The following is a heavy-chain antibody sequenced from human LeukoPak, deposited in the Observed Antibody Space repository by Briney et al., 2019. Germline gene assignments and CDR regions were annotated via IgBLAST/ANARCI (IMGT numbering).Heavy chain of an antibody. D-gene: IGHD1-26*01. CDR2: IIPIFGTA. V-gene: IGHV1-69*05. CDR3: ARAGGYSRYYYSMDV. Sequence: ASVKVSCKASGGTSSSYAISWVRQAPGQGLEWMGGIIPIFGTANYAQKFQGRVTITTDESTSTAYMALSSLRSEDTAVYYCARAGGYSRYYYSMDVWGKGTTVTVSS. J-gene: IGHJ6*03. CDR1: GGTSSSYA.